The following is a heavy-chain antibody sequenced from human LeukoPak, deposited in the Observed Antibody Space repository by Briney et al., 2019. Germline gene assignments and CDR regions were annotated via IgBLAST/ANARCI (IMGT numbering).Heavy chain of an antibody. CDR1: GFTFSSYA. J-gene: IGHJ6*02. V-gene: IGHV3-23*01. D-gene: IGHD1-26*01. Sequence: GGSLRLSCAASGFTFSSYAMSWVRQAPGRGLEWVSTISGSGGTGTYYADSVKGRFTISRDNSKSTLYLPMNSLRAEDTAVYYCVKDRGGSPFYGMDVWGQGTTVTVSS. CDR3: VKDRGGSPFYGMDV. CDR2: ISGSGGTGT.